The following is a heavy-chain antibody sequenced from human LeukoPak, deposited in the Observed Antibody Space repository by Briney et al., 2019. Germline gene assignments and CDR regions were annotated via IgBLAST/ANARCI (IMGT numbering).Heavy chain of an antibody. V-gene: IGHV4-39*07. CDR1: GGSISSSSYY. CDR2: IYYSGST. CDR3: ARDRTTRRAGAFDI. D-gene: IGHD1-7*01. Sequence: SETLSLTCTVSGGSISSSSYYWGWLRQPPGKGLEWIGSIYYSGSTYYNPSLKSRVTISVDTSKNQFSLKLSSVTAADTAVYYCARDRTTRRAGAFDIWGQGTMVTVSS. J-gene: IGHJ3*02.